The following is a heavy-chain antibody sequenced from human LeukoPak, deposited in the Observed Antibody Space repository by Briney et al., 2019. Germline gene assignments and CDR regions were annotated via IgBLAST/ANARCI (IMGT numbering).Heavy chain of an antibody. V-gene: IGHV3-23*01. CDR2: ISGGGTST. Sequence: GGSLRLSCAASGFTFSTFAMTWVRQAPGKGLEWASTISGGGTSTYYADSVKGRFTISRDNSKNTVYLQMNSLRAEDTAVYYCARSSYYFDYWGQGTLVTVSS. CDR3: ARSSYYFDY. CDR1: GFTFSTFA. J-gene: IGHJ4*02. D-gene: IGHD2-2*01.